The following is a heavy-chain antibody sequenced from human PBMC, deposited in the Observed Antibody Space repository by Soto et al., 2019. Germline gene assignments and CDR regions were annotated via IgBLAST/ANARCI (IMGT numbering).Heavy chain of an antibody. D-gene: IGHD3-22*01. CDR1: GFPFRAYS. J-gene: IGHJ4*02. CDR2: IWFDGGNE. CDR3: ARDSGGSGYEFDD. Sequence: XGCLRLSCAASGFPFRAYSMHWVRQAPGKGLQWVAVIWFDGGNEYYADSVRGRFTISRDNSKNTLYLQMNSLTDVDTAVYYCARDSGGSGYEFDDWGQGTLVTVSS. V-gene: IGHV3-33*01.